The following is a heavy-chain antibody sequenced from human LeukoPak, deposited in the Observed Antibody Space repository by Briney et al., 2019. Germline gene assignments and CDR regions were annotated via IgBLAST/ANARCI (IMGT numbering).Heavy chain of an antibody. CDR3: ASCSSGFYYYYMDV. D-gene: IGHD6-6*01. V-gene: IGHV1-69*05. Sequence: SVKVSCKASGGTFSSYAISWVRQAPGQGLEWMGGIIPIFGTANYAQKFHGRVTITTDESTSTAYMELSSLRSEDTAVYYCASCSSGFYYYYMDVWGKGTTATVSS. J-gene: IGHJ6*03. CDR2: IIPIFGTA. CDR1: GGTFSSYA.